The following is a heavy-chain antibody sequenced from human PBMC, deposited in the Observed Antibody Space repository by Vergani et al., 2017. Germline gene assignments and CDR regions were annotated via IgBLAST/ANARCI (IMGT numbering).Heavy chain of an antibody. CDR3: ARQGVHSSALNWFDP. CDR2: VYARDSIT. CDR1: GYTFTDYW. V-gene: IGHV5-51*01. J-gene: IGHJ5*02. Sequence: EVQLVQSGAEVKKPGESLKISCEGSGYTFTDYWVGWVRQKPGKGLEWMGVVYARDSITRYSLSFEGQVTISADKSISTAYLQWSSLKASDTAMYYCARQGVHSSALNWFDPWGQGTLVTVSS. D-gene: IGHD6-25*01.